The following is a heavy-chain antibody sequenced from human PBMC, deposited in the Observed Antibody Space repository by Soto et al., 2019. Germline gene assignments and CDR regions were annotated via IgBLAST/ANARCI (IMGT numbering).Heavy chain of an antibody. CDR3: ARGLSGVYYYYGMDG. V-gene: IGHV3-30-3*01. Sequence: AGGTLRLSCAASGFTLSSYAMHWVRQAPRKGLESVAVLSYDGSTKYYADSVKGRFTISRDNSKNTLYLQMNSLRAEDTAVYYCARGLSGVYYYYGMDGWERETTFAASS. D-gene: IGHD3-10*01. J-gene: IGHJ6*01. CDR1: GFTLSSYA. CDR2: LSYDGSTK.